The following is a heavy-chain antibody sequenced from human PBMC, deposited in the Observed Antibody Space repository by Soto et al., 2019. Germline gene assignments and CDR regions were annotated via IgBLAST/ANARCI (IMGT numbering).Heavy chain of an antibody. Sequence: KFQGRVTMTTDTSTSTAYMELRSLRSEDTAVYYCARGGGSDIDYWGQGTLVTVSS. J-gene: IGHJ4*02. CDR3: ARGGGSDIDY. D-gene: IGHD6-25*01. V-gene: IGHV1-18*01.